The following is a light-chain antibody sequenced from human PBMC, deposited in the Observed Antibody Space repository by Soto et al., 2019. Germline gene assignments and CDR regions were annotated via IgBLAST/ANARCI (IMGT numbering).Light chain of an antibody. CDR1: QIIISAY. CDR3: QQYGSSLWT. Sequence: EIVLTQSPGTLSLSPGERATLSCRASQIIISAYLAWYQQKPGQAPRLLIYGASSRATGIPDRFSGSGSGTDFTLTISRLEPVDFAVYYCQQYGSSLWTFGQGTKVEIK. CDR2: GAS. J-gene: IGKJ1*01. V-gene: IGKV3-20*01.